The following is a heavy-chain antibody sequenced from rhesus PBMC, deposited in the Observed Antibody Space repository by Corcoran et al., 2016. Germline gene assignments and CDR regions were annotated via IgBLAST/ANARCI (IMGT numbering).Heavy chain of an antibody. CDR3: AKDGFDY. V-gene: IGHV3S42*01. CDR2: INYGGDNT. CDR1: GFPFSSSW. J-gene: IGHJ4*01. Sequence: EVQLVDSGGGLAKPGGSLRLSCAASGFPFSSSWMNWVRQTPGKGPEWITAINYGGDNTYDADSVKGRFTISRDKSKNTLSLQMNSRRGEDTAGYYCAKDGFDYWGQGVLVTVSS.